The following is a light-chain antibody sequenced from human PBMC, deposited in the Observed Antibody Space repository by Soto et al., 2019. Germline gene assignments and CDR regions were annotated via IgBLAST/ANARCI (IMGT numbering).Light chain of an antibody. J-gene: IGKJ1*01. V-gene: IGKV3-15*01. CDR2: GAS. CDR3: QQYNGWPRT. CDR1: QSVSSN. Sequence: EIVVTQSPATLSVSPGERATLSCRASQSVSSNLAWYQQKPGQAPRLLIYGASTRATGIPARFSGSGSGTDFTLTISSLQSEDFGVYYCQQYNGWPRTFGQGTKVDIK.